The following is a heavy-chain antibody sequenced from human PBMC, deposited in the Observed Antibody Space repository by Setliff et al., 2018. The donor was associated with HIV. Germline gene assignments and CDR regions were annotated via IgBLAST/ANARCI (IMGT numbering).Heavy chain of an antibody. D-gene: IGHD3-16*02. V-gene: IGHV1-2*02. Sequence: ASEKVSCKASAYTFTDYFIHWVRQAPGQGLEWMGWISPDNGDTKIPQRFRGRVTMTMNTSISTAYMELSSLRSEDTAVYYCARGIKLVGGVIVGSMDVWGKGTTGTVSS. CDR3: ARGIKLVGGVIVGSMDV. J-gene: IGHJ6*03. CDR2: ISPDNGDT. CDR1: AYTFTDYF.